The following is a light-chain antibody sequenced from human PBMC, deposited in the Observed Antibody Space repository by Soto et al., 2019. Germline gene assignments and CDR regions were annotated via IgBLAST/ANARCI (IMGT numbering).Light chain of an antibody. V-gene: IGKV3-20*01. CDR2: DAS. CDR3: QQYGDSRT. Sequence: EIVLTQSPGTLSVSPGERATLSCRASQSIRNNYLAWYEQKPGQAPRLLIYDASSRATGIPDRLSGSGSGTDFTLTISRLEPEDFAVYYCQQYGDSRTFGQGTRVEI. J-gene: IGKJ1*01. CDR1: QSIRNNY.